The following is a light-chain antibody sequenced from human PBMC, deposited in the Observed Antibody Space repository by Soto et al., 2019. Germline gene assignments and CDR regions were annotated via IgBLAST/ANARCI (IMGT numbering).Light chain of an antibody. CDR1: SSNIGAGYD. CDR2: GNS. Sequence: QSVLTQPPSVSGAPGQRVTISCTGSSSNIGAGYDVHWYQQLPGTAPKLIIYGNSNRPSGVPDRFSGSKSGTSASLAITGLQAEDDADYDCQSYDSSLSGVVFGGGTKVTVL. J-gene: IGLJ2*01. CDR3: QSYDSSLSGVV. V-gene: IGLV1-40*01.